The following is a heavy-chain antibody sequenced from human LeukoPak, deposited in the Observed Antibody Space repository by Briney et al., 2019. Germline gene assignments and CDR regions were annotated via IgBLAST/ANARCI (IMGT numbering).Heavy chain of an antibody. CDR1: GFTFDDYA. D-gene: IGHD3-22*01. CDR2: ISWRGGNI. V-gene: IGHV3-9*01. J-gene: IGHJ2*01. CDR3: AIYNADSSAYWVNYYFHL. Sequence: GGSLRLSCAASGFTFDDYAMLWDRQAPGKGLEWVSGISWRGGNIGYADSVKGRFTISRDNAKNSLYLQMNSLSAEDTAVYYCAIYNADSSAYWVNYYFHLWGRGTLVTVSS.